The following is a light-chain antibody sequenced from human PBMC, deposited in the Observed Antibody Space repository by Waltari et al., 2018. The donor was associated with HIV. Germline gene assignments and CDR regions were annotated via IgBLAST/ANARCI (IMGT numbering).Light chain of an antibody. CDR3: QAWDDSTAI. CDR1: ALGDQF. J-gene: IGLJ2*01. Sequence: SYQVPQPPPVSVSPGPTANITCPGDALGDQFAYWYQHKPGQSPVLVIYEDTKRPSGIPERFSGSNSGHAATLTISGTQAVDEADYYCQAWDDSTAIFGGGTKLTVL. V-gene: IGLV3-1*01. CDR2: EDT.